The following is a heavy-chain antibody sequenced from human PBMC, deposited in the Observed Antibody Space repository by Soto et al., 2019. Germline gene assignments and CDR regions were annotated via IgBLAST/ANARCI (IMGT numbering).Heavy chain of an antibody. D-gene: IGHD6-6*01. CDR2: IYHSGNA. Sequence: SETLSLTCAVSGYSIRSGYYWGCIRQAPGKGLEWIGSIYHSGNAHYNPSLKGRVTISVDTSKNQLSLRLSSVTAADTASFYCAREYSSSSGYFDYWGRGTLVTVSS. CDR3: AREYSSSSGYFDY. V-gene: IGHV4-38-2*02. CDR1: GYSIRSGYY. J-gene: IGHJ4*02.